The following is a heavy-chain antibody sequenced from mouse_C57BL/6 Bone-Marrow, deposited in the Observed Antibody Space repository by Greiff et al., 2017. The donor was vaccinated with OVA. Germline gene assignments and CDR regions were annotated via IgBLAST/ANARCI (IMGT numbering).Heavy chain of an antibody. V-gene: IGHV1-81*01. CDR1: GYTFTSYG. J-gene: IGHJ3*01. D-gene: IGHD1-1*01. CDR2: IYPRSGNT. CDR3: ARQSYYGSSYPWFAY. Sequence: QVQLQQSGAELARPGASVKLSCKASGYTFTSYGISWVKQRTGQGLEWIGEIYPRSGNTYYNEKFKGKATLTADKSSSTAYMELRSLTSEDSAVYFCARQSYYGSSYPWFAYWGQGTLVTVSA.